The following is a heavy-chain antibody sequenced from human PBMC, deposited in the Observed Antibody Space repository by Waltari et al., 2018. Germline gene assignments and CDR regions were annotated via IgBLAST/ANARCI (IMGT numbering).Heavy chain of an antibody. Sequence: QVQLVESGGGVVQPGRSLRLSCAASGFTFSSYAMHWVRQAPGKGLGWGAVIEYDGSNTYYADSVKGRFTISRDNAKNTLYLQMNSLRAEDTAVYYCAKRGDLAVAGTSYYYYGMDVWGQGTTVTVSS. D-gene: IGHD6-19*01. J-gene: IGHJ6*02. CDR3: AKRGDLAVAGTSYYYYGMDV. CDR1: GFTFSSYA. V-gene: IGHV3-30*07. CDR2: IEYDGSNT.